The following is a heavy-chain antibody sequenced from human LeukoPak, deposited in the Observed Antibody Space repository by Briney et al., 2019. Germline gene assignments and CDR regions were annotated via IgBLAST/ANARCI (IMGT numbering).Heavy chain of an antibody. CDR1: GYTFTSYG. V-gene: IGHV1-18*01. Sequence: ASVKVSCKASGYTFTSYGISWVRQAPGQGLEWMGWISAYNGNTNYAQKLQSRVTMTTDTSTSTAYMELRSLRSDDTAVYYCARDGCSGGSCYPTLYYYYGMDVWGQGTTVTVSS. J-gene: IGHJ6*02. CDR2: ISAYNGNT. CDR3: ARDGCSGGSCYPTLYYYYGMDV. D-gene: IGHD2-15*01.